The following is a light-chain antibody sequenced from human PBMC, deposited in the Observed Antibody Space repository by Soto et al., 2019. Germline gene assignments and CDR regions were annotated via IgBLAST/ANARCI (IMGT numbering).Light chain of an antibody. CDR3: LQHHSYPYT. CDR2: AAS. V-gene: IGKV1-17*03. J-gene: IGKJ2*01. Sequence: DIQMTQSPSVMSASVGDRVTITCRARQGLSTYLAWVQQKPGKVPKRLIYAASSLQSGVPSRFSVSESGTEFTLTISSLQPEDLATYYGLQHHSYPYTFGQGTKLEIK. CDR1: QGLSTY.